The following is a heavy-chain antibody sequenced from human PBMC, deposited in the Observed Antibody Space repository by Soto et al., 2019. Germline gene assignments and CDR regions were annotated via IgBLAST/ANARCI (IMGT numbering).Heavy chain of an antibody. J-gene: IGHJ4*02. CDR1: GYTFTSYG. CDR3: ARDLEPYPSVVTLDY. CDR2: ISAYNGNT. Sequence: ASVKVSCKASGYTFTSYGISWVRQAPGQGLEWMGWISAYNGNTNYAQKLQGRVTMTTDTSTSTAYMELRSLRSDDTAVYYCARDLEPYPSVVTLDYWGQGTLVTVSS. V-gene: IGHV1-18*01. D-gene: IGHD2-15*01.